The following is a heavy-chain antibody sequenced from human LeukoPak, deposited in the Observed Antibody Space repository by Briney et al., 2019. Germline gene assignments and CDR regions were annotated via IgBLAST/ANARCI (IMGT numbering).Heavy chain of an antibody. Sequence: GGSLRLSCAASGFTFSSYAMHWVRQAPGKGLEYVSAISSNGGSTYYANSVKGRFTISRDNSKNTLYLQMGGLRPDDMAVYYCARARHSGSYYVDYWGQGTLVTVSS. CDR1: GFTFSSYA. D-gene: IGHD1-26*01. CDR2: ISSNGGST. J-gene: IGHJ4*02. CDR3: ARARHSGSYYVDY. V-gene: IGHV3-64*01.